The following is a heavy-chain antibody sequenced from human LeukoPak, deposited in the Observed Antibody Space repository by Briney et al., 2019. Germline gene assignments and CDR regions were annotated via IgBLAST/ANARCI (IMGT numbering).Heavy chain of an antibody. V-gene: IGHV1-24*01. J-gene: IGHJ6*03. CDR2: FDPEDGET. CDR1: GYTLTELS. Sequence: ASVKVSCKVSGYTLTELSMHWVRQAPGKGLEWMGGFDPEDGETIYAQKFQGRVTMTEDTSTDTAYMELSSLRSEDTAVYYCATGGASYNYYYMDVWGKGTTVTVSS. CDR3: ATGGASYNYYYMDV. D-gene: IGHD4/OR15-4a*01.